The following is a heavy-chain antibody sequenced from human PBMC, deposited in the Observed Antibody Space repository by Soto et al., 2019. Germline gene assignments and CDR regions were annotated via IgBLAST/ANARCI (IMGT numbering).Heavy chain of an antibody. CDR2: ISGSGGST. CDR3: AKYPGSGYCYYLVDY. Sequence: GGSLRLSCAASGFTFSSYAMSWVRQAPGKGLEWVSAISGSGGSTYYADSVKGRFTISRDNSKNTLYLQMNSLRAEDTAVYYCAKYPGSGYCYYLVDYWGQGTLVTAPQ. CDR1: GFTFSSYA. D-gene: IGHD3-22*01. V-gene: IGHV3-23*01. J-gene: IGHJ4*02.